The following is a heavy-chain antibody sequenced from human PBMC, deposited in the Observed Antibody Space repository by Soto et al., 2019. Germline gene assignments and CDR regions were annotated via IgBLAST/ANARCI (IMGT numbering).Heavy chain of an antibody. V-gene: IGHV1-46*01. CDR2: INPSGGST. J-gene: IGHJ5*02. Sequence: ASVKVSCKASGYTFTSYYMHWVRQAPGQGLEWMGIINPSGGSTSYAQKFQGRVTMTRNTSMSTVYMELSSLSSEDPAVYYCARVKDVISGVVMSVWFDAWGQGTLVTVSS. CDR1: GYTFTSYY. D-gene: IGHD3-3*01. CDR3: ARVKDVISGVVMSVWFDA.